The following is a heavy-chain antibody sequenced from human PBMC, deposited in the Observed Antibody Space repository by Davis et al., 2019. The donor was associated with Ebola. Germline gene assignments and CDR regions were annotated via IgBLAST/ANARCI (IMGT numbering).Heavy chain of an antibody. Sequence: PGGSLRLSCAASGFTFSSYAMSWVRQAPGKGLEWVSAISGSGGSTYYADSVKGRFTISRDNSKNTLYLQMNSLRAEDTAVYYCAKLEGSYYYDSSGYYPDYWGQGTLVTVSS. CDR3: AKLEGSYYYDSSGYYPDY. CDR2: ISGSGGST. J-gene: IGHJ4*02. V-gene: IGHV3-23*01. CDR1: GFTFSSYA. D-gene: IGHD3-22*01.